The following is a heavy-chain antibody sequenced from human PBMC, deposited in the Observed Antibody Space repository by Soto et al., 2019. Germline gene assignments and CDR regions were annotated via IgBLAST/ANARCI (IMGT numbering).Heavy chain of an antibody. V-gene: IGHV3-20*04. J-gene: IGHJ4*01. D-gene: IGHD3-16*01. Sequence: GGSLRLSCTVSGFTFDNYAMSWVRQVPGKGLEWVSGINWNGASAGYADSVKGRFTISRDNAKNSLYLQMNSLRAEDTALYYWAGGRNRGALSFGYWGKETRFTVSS. CDR3: AGGRNRGALSFGY. CDR2: INWNGASA. CDR1: GFTFDNYA.